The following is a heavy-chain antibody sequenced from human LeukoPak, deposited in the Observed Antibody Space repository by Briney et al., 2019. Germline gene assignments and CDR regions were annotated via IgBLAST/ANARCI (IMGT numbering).Heavy chain of an antibody. J-gene: IGHJ6*03. D-gene: IGHD2-2*01. CDR1: GYSISSGYY. V-gene: IGHV4-38-2*01. CDR2: IYHSGST. CDR3: ARLAVRPFYYMDV. Sequence: KPSETLSLTCAVSGYSISSGYYWGWIRQPPGKGLEWIGSIYHSGSTYYNPSLKSRVTISVDTSKNQFSLKLRSMTAADTAVYYCARLAVRPFYYMDVWGKGTTVTVSS.